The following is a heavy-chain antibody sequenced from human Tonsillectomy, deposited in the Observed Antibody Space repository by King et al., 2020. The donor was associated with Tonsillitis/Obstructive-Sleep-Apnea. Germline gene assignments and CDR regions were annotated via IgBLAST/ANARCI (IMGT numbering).Heavy chain of an antibody. CDR1: GFSLSTRGVG. V-gene: IGHV2-5*02. CDR2: IYWDDDK. J-gene: IGHJ6*03. CDR3: THTGWPAGAYYYHYLDV. Sequence: TLKESGPALVKPTQTLTLTCTFSGFSLSTRGVGVGWIRQPPGKALEWLALIYWDDDKRYRPSLESRLTITKVTPKNQVVLTMTNMAPVDTGTYFCTHTGWPAGAYYYHYLDVWGKGTTVTVSS. D-gene: IGHD6-13*01.